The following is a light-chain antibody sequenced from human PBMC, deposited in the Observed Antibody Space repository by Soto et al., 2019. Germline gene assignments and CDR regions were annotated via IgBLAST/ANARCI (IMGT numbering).Light chain of an antibody. CDR2: KAS. Sequence: DIQMTQSPSTLSASVRDRVTITCRASQTISTSLAWYQQKPGNAPDLLIYKASTLKSGVPLRFSGSGSGTEFTLTISSVQPDDFGTYYCQQYHSYPWTFGQGTKVDIK. CDR1: QTISTS. V-gene: IGKV1-5*03. J-gene: IGKJ1*01. CDR3: QQYHSYPWT.